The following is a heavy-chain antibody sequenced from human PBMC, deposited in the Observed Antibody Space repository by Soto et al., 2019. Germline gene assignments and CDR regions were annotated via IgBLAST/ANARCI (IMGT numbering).Heavy chain of an antibody. CDR2: INAGNGNT. D-gene: IGHD1-26*01. V-gene: IGHV1-3*01. CDR3: ARALGVGASYYCQN. J-gene: IGHJ1*01. CDR1: GYTVTSYA. Sequence: QVQLVQSGAEVKKPGASVKVSCKASGYTVTSYAMHGVRQAPGQRLEGMGRINAGNGNTKYSQKFQGRVTITWDTSASTAYMELSSLRSEDTAVYYCARALGVGASYYCQNWGQGTRVTVSS.